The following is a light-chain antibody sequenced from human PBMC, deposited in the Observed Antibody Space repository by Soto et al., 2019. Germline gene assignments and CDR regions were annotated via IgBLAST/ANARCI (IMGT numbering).Light chain of an antibody. V-gene: IGKV1-27*01. CDR1: QGIINY. CDR3: QKYNSAPLT. CDR2: AAS. Sequence: DIQMTQSPSSLSASVGDRVTITCRASQGIINYLAWYQQKPGKVPKLLIYAASTLQSGVPSRFSGSGSATDFTLTISSLQPEDVATYYCQKYNSAPLTLGAGPKVHI. J-gene: IGKJ4*01.